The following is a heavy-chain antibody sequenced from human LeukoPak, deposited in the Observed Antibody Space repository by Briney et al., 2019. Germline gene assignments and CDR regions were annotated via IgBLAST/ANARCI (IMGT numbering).Heavy chain of an antibody. Sequence: GGSLRLSCAASGFTFSNYNMNWVRQAPGKGLEWVSSISSSSSYIYYADSVKGRSTISRDNTKNSLYLQMNSLRAEDTAVYYCARDSPYGTAGYWGQGTLVTVSS. J-gene: IGHJ4*02. CDR1: GFTFSNYN. CDR3: ARDSPYGTAGY. CDR2: ISSSSSYI. D-gene: IGHD2-8*02. V-gene: IGHV3-21*01.